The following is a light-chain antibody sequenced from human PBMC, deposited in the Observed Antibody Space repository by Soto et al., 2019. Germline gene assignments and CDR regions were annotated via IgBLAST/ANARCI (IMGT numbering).Light chain of an antibody. J-gene: IGLJ1*01. CDR1: SSNIGAGFD. V-gene: IGLV1-40*01. CDR3: QSYDSSLTGSKV. Sequence: QSVLTQPPSVSGAPGQRVTISCTGSSSNIGAGFDVHWYQQLPGTAPKLLIYGNSNRPSGVPDRFSGSRSGTSASLAITGLQAEDEDDYYCQSYDSSLTGSKVFGSGTKVTVL. CDR2: GNS.